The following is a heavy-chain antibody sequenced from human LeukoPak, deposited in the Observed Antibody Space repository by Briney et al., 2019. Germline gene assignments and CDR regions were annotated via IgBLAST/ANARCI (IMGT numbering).Heavy chain of an antibody. CDR1: GGTFSSYA. Sequence: ASVKVSCRASGGTFSSYAISWVRQAPGQGLEWMGWINPNSGGTNYAQKFQGRVTMTRDTSISTAYMELSRLRSDDTAVYYCASATVTTGPRAFYDYWGQGTLVTVSS. CDR2: INPNSGGT. CDR3: ASATVTTGPRAFYDY. V-gene: IGHV1-2*02. D-gene: IGHD4-17*01. J-gene: IGHJ4*02.